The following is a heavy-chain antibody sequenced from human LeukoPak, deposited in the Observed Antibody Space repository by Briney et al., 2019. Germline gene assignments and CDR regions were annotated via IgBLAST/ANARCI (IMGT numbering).Heavy chain of an antibody. CDR2: IYYSGST. J-gene: IGHJ3*02. CDR1: GGSISSSSYY. CDR3: ARTSPSYYDSRGYYLAPFDI. V-gene: IGHV4-39*02. D-gene: IGHD3-22*01. Sequence: SETLSLTCTVSGGSISSSSYYWGWIRQPPGKGLEWIGNIYYSGSTYYNPSLKSRVTISVDTSKNHFSLKLSSVTAADTAVYYCARTSPSYYDSRGYYLAPFDIWGQGTMVTVSS.